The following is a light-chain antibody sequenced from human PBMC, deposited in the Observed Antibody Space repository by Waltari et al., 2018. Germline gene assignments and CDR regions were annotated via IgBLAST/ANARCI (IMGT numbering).Light chain of an antibody. J-gene: IGKJ1*01. V-gene: IGKV2-28*01. CDR3: MQARQTPWT. CDR1: QSLLHRSGNTF. Sequence: DIVMTQSQLSLSVTPGEPASISCRSSQSLLHRSGNTFLDWYLQKPGQSPQLLIYLVSNRASGVPDRFSVSGVGTDFTLKISRVEAEDVGVYFGMQARQTPWTFGQGTKVEIK. CDR2: LVS.